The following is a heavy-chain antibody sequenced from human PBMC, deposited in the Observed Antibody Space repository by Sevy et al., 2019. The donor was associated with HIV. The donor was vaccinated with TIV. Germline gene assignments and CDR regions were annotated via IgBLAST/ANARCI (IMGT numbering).Heavy chain of an antibody. J-gene: IGHJ4*02. Sequence: GGSLRLSCAASGFTFSSHAMSWVRRPPGMGLEWVSAISGSGGTTYYADSVKGRFTISRDNSKNTLYLQMNGLRAEDTAIYYCARAFTGGYQQPFYYWGQGTLVTVSS. CDR3: ARAFTGGYQQPFYY. V-gene: IGHV3-23*01. CDR2: ISGSGGTT. CDR1: GFTFSSHA. D-gene: IGHD1-26*01.